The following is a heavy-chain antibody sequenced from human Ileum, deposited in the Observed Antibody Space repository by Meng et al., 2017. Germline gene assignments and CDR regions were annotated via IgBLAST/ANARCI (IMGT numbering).Heavy chain of an antibody. J-gene: IGHJ5*02. V-gene: IGHV3-74*01. CDR1: GFTFSSYW. CDR2: INTDGSDT. CDR3: ARDKPHNWFDP. Sequence: EQVGGSGGVLVQPGGSLRLSCAASGFTFSSYWMHWVRQAPGKGLVWVARINTDGSDTRYADSVKGRFTISRDNAQNMVYLQMNSLRAEDTAVYYCARDKPHNWFDPWGQGTLVTVSS.